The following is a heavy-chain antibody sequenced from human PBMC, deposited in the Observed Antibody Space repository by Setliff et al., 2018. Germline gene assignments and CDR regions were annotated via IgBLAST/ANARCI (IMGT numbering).Heavy chain of an antibody. CDR2: IRDDGGDK. D-gene: IGHD3-22*01. J-gene: IGHJ6*03. V-gene: IGHV3-30*02. CDR3: AKTAHYYESSGYYYDPYFYYMDV. Sequence: GESLKISCAASGFTFRNFGMHWVRQAPGKGLEWLTFIRDDGGDKYYADSVKGRLTISRDNSKNTLYLQMNSLRADDTAVYYCAKTAHYYESSGYYYDPYFYYMDVWGKGTTVTVSS. CDR1: GFTFRNFG.